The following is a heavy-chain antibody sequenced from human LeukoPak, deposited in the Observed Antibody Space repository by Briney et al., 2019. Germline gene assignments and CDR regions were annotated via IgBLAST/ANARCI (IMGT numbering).Heavy chain of an antibody. Sequence: SETLSLTCAGYGGSFTTYYWSWIRQPPGKGLEWIGEINHSRSTKHNPSLKSRVTLSVDTSKKQFSLKLRSVTAADTAVYYCARGRTYYLGSGTYYNTLDYWGQGSLVTVSS. J-gene: IGHJ4*02. CDR3: ARGRTYYLGSGTYYNTLDY. V-gene: IGHV4-34*01. D-gene: IGHD3-10*01. CDR2: INHSRST. CDR1: GGSFTTYY.